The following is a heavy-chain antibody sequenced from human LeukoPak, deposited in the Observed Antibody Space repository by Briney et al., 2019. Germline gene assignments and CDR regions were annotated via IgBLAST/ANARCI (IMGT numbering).Heavy chain of an antibody. CDR1: GYTFTSYG. Sequence: ASVKVSCKASGYTFTSYGISWVRQAPGQGLEWMGWINPNTGGTNYAQNFQGRVTMTRDTSISTAYMELSSLGSDDTAVYYCARLARLTYYYDSSGYYFFDYWGQGTLVTVSS. V-gene: IGHV1-2*02. CDR2: INPNTGGT. J-gene: IGHJ4*02. D-gene: IGHD3-22*01. CDR3: ARLARLTYYYDSSGYYFFDY.